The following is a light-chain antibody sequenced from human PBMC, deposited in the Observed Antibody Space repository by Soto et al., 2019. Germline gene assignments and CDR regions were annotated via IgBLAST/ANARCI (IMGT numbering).Light chain of an antibody. CDR3: SSYTTSSTLYV. CDR1: SSDVGAYNY. V-gene: IGLV2-14*03. Sequence: QSVLTQPASVSGSPGQSITISCTGTSSDVGAYNYVSWYQQYPGKAPKYIIYDVTNRPSGVSYRFSGSKPGNTASLTISGLQAEDEADYYCSSYTTSSTLYVFGTGTKSPS. CDR2: DVT. J-gene: IGLJ1*01.